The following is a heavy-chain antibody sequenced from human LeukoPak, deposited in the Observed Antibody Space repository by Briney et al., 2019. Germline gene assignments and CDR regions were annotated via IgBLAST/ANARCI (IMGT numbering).Heavy chain of an antibody. CDR3: ARGQVVDTVVAADSTPFDH. CDR1: GNRFSMYW. V-gene: IGHV5-51*01. J-gene: IGHJ4*02. D-gene: IGHD2-2*03. Sequence: GESLKISCKGSGNRFSMYWIGWVRQMPGKGLEWMGIIYPDDSDDRYSPSFEGRVTISVDKSSSTAYLQWSSLTASDTAIYYCARGQVVDTVVAADSTPFDHWGQGTLVTVSS. CDR2: IYPDDSDD.